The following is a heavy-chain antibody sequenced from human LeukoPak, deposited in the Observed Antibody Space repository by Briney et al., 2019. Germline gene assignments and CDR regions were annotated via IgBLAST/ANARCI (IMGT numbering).Heavy chain of an antibody. CDR2: ISSSGDVT. D-gene: IGHD3-22*01. J-gene: IGHJ4*02. CDR3: AKRDTSGYYYFDY. V-gene: IGHV3-23*01. Sequence: GRSLRLSCAASGFTFSSYAMHWVRQTPGKGLEWVSSISSSGDVTSYADSVKGRFTISRDRSKNTLYLQMNSLRAEDTAVYYCAKRDTSGYYYFDYWGQGTLVTVSS. CDR1: GFTFSSYA.